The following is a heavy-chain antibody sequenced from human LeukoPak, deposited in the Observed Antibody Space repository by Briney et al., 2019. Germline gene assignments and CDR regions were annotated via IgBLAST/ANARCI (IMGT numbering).Heavy chain of an antibody. J-gene: IGHJ4*02. CDR1: GFTVSINN. CDR2: IHSGETT. V-gene: IGHV3-53*01. Sequence: PGGSLRLSCAASGFTVSINNMSWVRQAPGKGLEWVSAIHSGETTYYSDSVRGRFTISRDNAKNTLYLQMDSLRAEDTAVYYCATDRNSGKYYDYWGQGTLVTVSS. CDR3: ATDRNSGKYYDY. D-gene: IGHD1-26*01.